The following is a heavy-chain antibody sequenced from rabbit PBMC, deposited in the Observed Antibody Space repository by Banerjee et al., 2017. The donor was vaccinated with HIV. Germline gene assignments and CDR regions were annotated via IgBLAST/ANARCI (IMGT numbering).Heavy chain of an antibody. D-gene: IGHD2-1*01. CDR1: GFSFSSSYW. V-gene: IGHV1S45*01. J-gene: IGHJ4*01. Sequence: QEQLEESGGDLVKPEGSLTLTCTASGFSFSSSYWICWVRQAPGKGLEWIACIHADSSGSAYYASWAKGRFTISRVSSTTVTLQMTSLTAADTATYFCARVVHGENDFHLWGPGTLVTVS. CDR3: ARVVHGENDFHL. CDR2: IHADSSGSA.